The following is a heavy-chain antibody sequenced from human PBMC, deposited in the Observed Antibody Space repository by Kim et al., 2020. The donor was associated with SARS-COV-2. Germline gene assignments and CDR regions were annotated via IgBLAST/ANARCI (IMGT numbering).Heavy chain of an antibody. CDR3: ARVPVGSIAVAGPLDDAFDI. CDR2: ISYDGSNK. J-gene: IGHJ3*02. V-gene: IGHV3-33*05. Sequence: GGSLRLSCAASGFTFSSYGMHWVRQAPGKGLEWVAVISYDGSNKYYADSVKGRFTISRDNSKNTLYLQMNSLRAEDTAVYYCARVPVGSIAVAGPLDDAFDIWGQGTMVTVSS. CDR1: GFTFSSYG. D-gene: IGHD6-19*01.